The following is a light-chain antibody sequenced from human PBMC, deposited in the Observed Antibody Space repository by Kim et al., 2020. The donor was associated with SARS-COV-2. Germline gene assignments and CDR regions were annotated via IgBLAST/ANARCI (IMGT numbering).Light chain of an antibody. CDR2: DAS. Sequence: SPAERTTTPCRTANSVISYLACYQQKPGHAPRLLIYDASNSATAIPATFSGSGSGTDFTITISSLEHEDVAVYYCQQRSNWPPLTFGGGTKVDIK. V-gene: IGKV3-11*01. CDR3: QQRSNWPPLT. J-gene: IGKJ4*01. CDR1: NSVISY.